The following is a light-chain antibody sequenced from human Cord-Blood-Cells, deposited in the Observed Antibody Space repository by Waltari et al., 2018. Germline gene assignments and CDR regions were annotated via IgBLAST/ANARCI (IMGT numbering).Light chain of an antibody. J-gene: IGLJ2*01. Sequence: NFMLTQPYSVSESPGKTVTISCTRSSCSIASNYVQWYQQRPGSSPTTVIYEDNQRPSGVPDRFSGSIDSSSNSASLTISGLKTEDEADYYCQSYDSSNHVVFGGGTKLTVL. CDR2: EDN. CDR3: QSYDSSNHVV. V-gene: IGLV6-57*01. CDR1: SCSIASNY.